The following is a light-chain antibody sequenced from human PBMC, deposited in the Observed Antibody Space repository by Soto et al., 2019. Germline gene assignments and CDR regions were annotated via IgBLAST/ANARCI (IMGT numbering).Light chain of an antibody. CDR2: DNT. V-gene: IGLV1-40*01. Sequence: QSVLTQPPSVSGAPGQRVTISCTGSSSNIGAGYHVHWYQHLPGSAPNLLIYDNTNRPSGVPDRFSGSKSGTSASLAITGLQAEDEADYYCQSYDSSVSHYVFGTGTKVTVL. CDR3: QSYDSSVSHYV. CDR1: SSNIGAGYH. J-gene: IGLJ1*01.